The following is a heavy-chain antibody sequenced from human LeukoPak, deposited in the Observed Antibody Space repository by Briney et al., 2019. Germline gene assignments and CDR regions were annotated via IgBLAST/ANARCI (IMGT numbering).Heavy chain of an antibody. CDR2: INAGNGNT. CDR3: ARTPYGCYYDSSGYCFLDY. D-gene: IGHD3-22*01. Sequence: ASVKVSCKASGYTFTSYAMHWVRQAPGQRLEWMGWINAGNGNTKYSQKFQGRVTITRDTSASTAYMELSSLRSEDTAVYYCARTPYGCYYDSSGYCFLDYWGQGTLVTVSS. V-gene: IGHV1-3*01. J-gene: IGHJ4*02. CDR1: GYTFTSYA.